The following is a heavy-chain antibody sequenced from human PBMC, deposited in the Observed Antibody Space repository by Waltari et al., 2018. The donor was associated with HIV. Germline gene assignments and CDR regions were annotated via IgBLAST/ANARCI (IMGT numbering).Heavy chain of an antibody. Sequence: QITLKASGPTLVKPTQTLTLTCPFSGFSLTPSGVRVGLFRQHPGRALEWLALIYWNDEKRYSPSLKTRLTITKDTSKNQVVLRMTNMEPVDTATYYCAHNPSGGLDPDKNWFDPWGQGTLVTVSS. CDR1: GFSLTPSGVR. CDR3: AHNPSGGLDPDKNWFDP. D-gene: IGHD3-10*01. J-gene: IGHJ5*02. V-gene: IGHV2-5*01. CDR2: IYWNDEK.